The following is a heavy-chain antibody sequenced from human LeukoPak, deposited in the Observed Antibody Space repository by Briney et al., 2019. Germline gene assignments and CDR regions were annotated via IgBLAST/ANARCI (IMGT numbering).Heavy chain of an antibody. CDR1: GFTFSDYA. CDR2: ISGSGENT. Sequence: GGSLRLSCAASGFTFSDYAMSRVRQAPGKGLEWVSTISGSGENTYYADSVKGRFTISRDNSKNTLYLQMNSLRADDTAVYYCAKDHYCTSTSCPYYYYYYYLDVWGKGTTVTVSS. J-gene: IGHJ6*03. D-gene: IGHD2-2*01. CDR3: AKDHYCTSTSCPYYYYYYYLDV. V-gene: IGHV3-23*01.